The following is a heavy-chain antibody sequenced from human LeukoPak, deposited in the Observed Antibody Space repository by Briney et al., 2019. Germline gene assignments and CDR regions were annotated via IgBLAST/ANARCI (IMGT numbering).Heavy chain of an antibody. CDR2: IKEDGSVK. V-gene: IGHV3-7*01. Sequence: GGSLRLSCAASGFTFRSYGMHWVRQAPGKGLEFVANIKEDGSVKNYVGSVQGRFTISRDNSRNLLYLQMDSLRAEDTAVYYCARDRGGLQFDYWGQGTLVTVSS. J-gene: IGHJ4*02. CDR3: ARDRGGLQFDY. D-gene: IGHD2-15*01. CDR1: GFTFRSYG.